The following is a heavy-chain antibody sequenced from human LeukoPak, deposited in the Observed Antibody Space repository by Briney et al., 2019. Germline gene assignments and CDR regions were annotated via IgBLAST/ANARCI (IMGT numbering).Heavy chain of an antibody. J-gene: IGHJ4*02. CDR3: ARDDGRRSIDF. D-gene: IGHD4-17*01. CDR2: ISGDGGST. V-gene: IGHV3-23*01. Sequence: PGGSLRLSCAASGFTFTSYALSWVRQAPGKGLEWVSAISGDGGSTFYADSVEGRFTISRDNAKNSLYLQMDSLRVDDTAVYYCARDDGRRSIDFWGQGTLVTVSS. CDR1: GFTFTSYA.